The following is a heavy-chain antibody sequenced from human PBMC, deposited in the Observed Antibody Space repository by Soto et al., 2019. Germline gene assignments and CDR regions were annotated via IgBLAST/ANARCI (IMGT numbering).Heavy chain of an antibody. D-gene: IGHD2-21*02. J-gene: IGHJ4*02. Sequence: SETLSLTCTVSGGSISSYYWSWIRQPPGKGLEWIGYIYYSGSTNYNPSLKSRVTISVDTSKNQFSLKLSSVTAADTAVYYCARADGSNLSRGDCYRFDYWGQGALVTVSS. CDR3: ARADGSNLSRGDCYRFDY. V-gene: IGHV4-59*01. CDR1: GGSISSYY. CDR2: IYYSGST.